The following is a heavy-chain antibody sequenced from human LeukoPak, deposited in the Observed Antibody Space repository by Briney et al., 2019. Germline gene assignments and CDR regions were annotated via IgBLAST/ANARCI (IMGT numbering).Heavy chain of an antibody. CDR1: GYTFTCYY. V-gene: IGHV1-2*02. Sequence: ASVKVSCKASGYTFTCYYMHWVRQAPGQGLEWMGWINPNSGGTNYAQKFQGRVTMTRDTSISTAYMELSRLRSDDTAVYYCARGREYSYGPVDYWGQGTLVTVSS. CDR2: INPNSGGT. D-gene: IGHD5-18*01. CDR3: ARGREYSYGPVDY. J-gene: IGHJ4*02.